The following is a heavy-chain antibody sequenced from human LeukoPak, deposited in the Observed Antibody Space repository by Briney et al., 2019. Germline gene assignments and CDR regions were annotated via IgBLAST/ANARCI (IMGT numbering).Heavy chain of an antibody. CDR2: MYYSGST. CDR3: ARYGLLGISEINGFDN. V-gene: IGHV4-39*07. CDR1: GSISSSIHY. Sequence: SETLSLTCAVSGSISSSIHYWAWIRQPPGKGLEWIGCMYYSGSTYYNPSIKSRVTMSLDTSERQFSLKLTSVTAADTAVYYCARYGLLGISEINGFDNWGQGTMVTVSS. D-gene: IGHD2-15*01. J-gene: IGHJ3*02.